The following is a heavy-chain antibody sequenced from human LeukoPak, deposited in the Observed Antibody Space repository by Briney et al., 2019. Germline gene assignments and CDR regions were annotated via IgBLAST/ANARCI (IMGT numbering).Heavy chain of an antibody. J-gene: IGHJ4*02. Sequence: ASVKVSCKASGYTFTSYDINWVRQATGQGLEWMGWMNPYSGDTGYVQKFQGRVTMTRDTSISTAYMELSSLTSDATAVYYCARSHMGQLVHFDYWGQGTLVTISS. CDR2: MNPYSGDT. D-gene: IGHD6-6*01. CDR3: ARSHMGQLVHFDY. CDR1: GYTFTSYD. V-gene: IGHV1-8*01.